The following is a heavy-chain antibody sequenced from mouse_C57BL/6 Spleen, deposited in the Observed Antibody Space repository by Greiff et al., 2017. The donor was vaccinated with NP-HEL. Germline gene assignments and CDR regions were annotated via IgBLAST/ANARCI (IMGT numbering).Heavy chain of an antibody. V-gene: IGHV1-26*01. D-gene: IGHD1-1*01. CDR1: GYTFTDYY. CDR3: ARVDTTEVDY. CDR2: INPNNGGT. J-gene: IGHJ2*01. Sequence: EVQLQQSGPELVKPGASVKISCKASGYTFTDYYMNWVKQSHGKSLEWIGDINPNNGGTSYNQKFKGKATLTVDKSSSTAYMELRSLTSEDSAVYYCARVDTTEVDYWGQGTTLTVSS.